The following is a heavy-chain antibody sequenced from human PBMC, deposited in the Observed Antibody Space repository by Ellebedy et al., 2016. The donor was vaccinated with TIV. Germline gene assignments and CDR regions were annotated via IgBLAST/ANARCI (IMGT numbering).Heavy chain of an antibody. CDR3: ARGRRFVYYYCMDV. CDR2: INNSGST. J-gene: IGHJ6*02. Sequence: MPSETLSLTCAVYGGSFSGYSWSWIRQSPGKGLEWIGEINNSGSTNYNPSLTSHVTISVDTSKNQFSLMLNSVTAEDTAVYYCARGRRFVYYYCMDVWGQGTTVTVSS. D-gene: IGHD3-3*01. V-gene: IGHV4-34*01. CDR1: GGSFSGYS.